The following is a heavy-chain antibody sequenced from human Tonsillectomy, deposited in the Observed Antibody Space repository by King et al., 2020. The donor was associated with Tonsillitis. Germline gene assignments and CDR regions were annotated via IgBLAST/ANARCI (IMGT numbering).Heavy chain of an antibody. V-gene: IGHV1-2*06. Sequence: VQLVESGAEVKKPGASLKVSCQASGYNFTGYSIHWVRQAPGQGLDWMGRINPDSGAADYALRFEDRVTMTTDTSLRTAYLELSRLRSDDTATYFCARATGGWRAFYYWGQGTLVTVSS. J-gene: IGHJ4*02. CDR2: INPDSGAA. CDR1: GYNFTGYS. D-gene: IGHD2-8*02. CDR3: ARATGGWRAFYY.